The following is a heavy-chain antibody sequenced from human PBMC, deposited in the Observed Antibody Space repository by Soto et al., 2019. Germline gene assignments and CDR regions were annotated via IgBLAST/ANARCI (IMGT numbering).Heavy chain of an antibody. V-gene: IGHV3-21*01. CDR3: ARDQSLRYFDWPHYYYYYMDV. J-gene: IGHJ6*03. D-gene: IGHD3-9*01. CDR1: GFTFSSYS. Sequence: GGSLRLSCAASGFTFSSYSMNWVRQAPGKGLEWVSSISSSSSYIYYADSVKGRFTISRDNAKNSLYLQMNSLRAEDTAVYYCARDQSLRYFDWPHYYYYYMDVWGKGTTVTVSS. CDR2: ISSSSSYI.